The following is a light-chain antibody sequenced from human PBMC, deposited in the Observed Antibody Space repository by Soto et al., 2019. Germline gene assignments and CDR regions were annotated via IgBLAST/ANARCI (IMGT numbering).Light chain of an antibody. V-gene: IGKV3-15*01. CDR2: GAS. Sequence: EIVMTQSPATLSVSPGERATLSCRASQSVSSNLAWYQQKPGQAPRLLIYGASTRTPGIPAKFSGSGSGPESTLTISSRQPEDFAVYYCQQERTFGQGTKVEIK. CDR1: QSVSSN. J-gene: IGKJ1*01. CDR3: QQERT.